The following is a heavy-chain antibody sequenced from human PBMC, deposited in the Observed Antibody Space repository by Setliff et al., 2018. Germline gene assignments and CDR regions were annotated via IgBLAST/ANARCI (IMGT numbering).Heavy chain of an antibody. CDR3: ARLSWDGLRYYGLDV. Sequence: SETLSLTCNVSGGSVSSTSFYWSWIRQPPGKGLECIGYIQKSGSANYNPSLMSRVTISVDTSRNQFSLKLRSVTAADTAVYYCARLSWDGLRYYGLDVWGQGATVTVSS. J-gene: IGHJ6*02. CDR2: IQKSGSA. CDR1: GGSVSSTSFY. D-gene: IGHD3-10*01. V-gene: IGHV4-61*01.